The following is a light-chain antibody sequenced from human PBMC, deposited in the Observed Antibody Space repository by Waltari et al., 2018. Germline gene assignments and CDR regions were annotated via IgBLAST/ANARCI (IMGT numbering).Light chain of an antibody. CDR2: GAS. V-gene: IGKV1-39*01. CDR3: QQTYITPRT. Sequence: DIQMTQFPTSLSASVEDRVTITCRASQTITNYLNWYQQKSGKAPMLLIYGASILQGGVPSSFRGSGSGTDFTLTISNLQPEDFATYYCQQTYITPRTFGQGTKVEIK. CDR1: QTITNY. J-gene: IGKJ1*01.